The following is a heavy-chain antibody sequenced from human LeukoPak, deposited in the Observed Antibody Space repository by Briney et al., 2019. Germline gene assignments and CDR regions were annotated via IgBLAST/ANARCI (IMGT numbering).Heavy chain of an antibody. CDR1: GYRLTELY. CDR2: FDPEDDRG. CDR3: AATSARSTVTTWSAFDL. V-gene: IGHV1-24*01. J-gene: IGHJ3*01. D-gene: IGHD4-17*01. Sequence: ASVKVSCKISGYRLTELYIYWVRQAPGEGPEWMGGFDPEDDRGIYAQKFQGRVTMTEDTSTNTAYMELSSLRSEDSAMYYCAATSARSTVTTWSAFDLWGQGTMVTVSS.